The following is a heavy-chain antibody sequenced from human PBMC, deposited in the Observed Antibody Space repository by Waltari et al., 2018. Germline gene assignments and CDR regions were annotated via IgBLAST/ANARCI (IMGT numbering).Heavy chain of an antibody. CDR2: INPKNGDT. J-gene: IGHJ4*02. D-gene: IGHD1-26*01. Sequence: QVQLVQSGTEVKKPGASVKVSCQASGYSFTDYHLHGVRQTPGQGLEWLGWINPKNGDTSYAQNFLGRVTMTRDTSINTVYMDLSGLRSDDTAVFYCARDPGPIVGAPDYWGQGTLVTVSS. V-gene: IGHV1-2*02. CDR1: GYSFTDYH. CDR3: ARDPGPIVGAPDY.